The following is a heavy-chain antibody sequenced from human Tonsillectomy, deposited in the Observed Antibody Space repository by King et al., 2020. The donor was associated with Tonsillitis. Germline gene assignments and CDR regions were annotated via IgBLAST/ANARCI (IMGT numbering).Heavy chain of an antibody. J-gene: IGHJ4*02. V-gene: IGHV1-69*06. CDR2: IIPMFGTT. CDR3: ARDRTGSPLDY. D-gene: IGHD3-10*01. Sequence: QLVQSGAEVKKPGSSVKVSCKASGGTLSSYAITWVRQAPGQGLEWMGGIIPMFGTTNYAQKLQGRLTFTADKSTGTVYMDLSSLRSEDTAIYYCARDRTGSPLDYWGQGTLVTVSS. CDR1: GGTLSSYA.